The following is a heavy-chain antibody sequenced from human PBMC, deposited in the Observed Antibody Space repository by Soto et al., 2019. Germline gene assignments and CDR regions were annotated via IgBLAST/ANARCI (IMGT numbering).Heavy chain of an antibody. CDR1: GFTFSSYA. Sequence: QVQLVESGGGVVQPGRSLRLSCAASGFTFSSYAMHWVRQAPGKGLEWVAVISYDGSNKYYADSVKGRFTISRDNSKNTLYLQMNSLRAEDTAVYYCARDGGYSSGYHQIYYFHYWGQGTLVTVSS. CDR3: ARDGGYSSGYHQIYYFHY. J-gene: IGHJ4*02. D-gene: IGHD6-19*01. CDR2: ISYDGSNK. V-gene: IGHV3-30-3*01.